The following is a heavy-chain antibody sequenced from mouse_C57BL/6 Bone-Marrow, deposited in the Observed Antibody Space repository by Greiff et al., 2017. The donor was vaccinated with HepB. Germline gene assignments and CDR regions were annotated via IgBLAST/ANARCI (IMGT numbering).Heavy chain of an antibody. CDR1: GYSITSDY. J-gene: IGHJ1*03. V-gene: IGHV3-8*01. Sequence: DVQLQESGPGLAKPSQSLSLTCSVTGYSITSDYWNWIRKFPGNKLEYMGYISYSGSTYYNPSLKSRISITRDTSKNQYYLQLHSVTTEDTATYYWARSRFRTVGDFDVWGTGTTVTVSS. D-gene: IGHD1-1*01. CDR2: ISYSGST. CDR3: ARSRFRTVGDFDV.